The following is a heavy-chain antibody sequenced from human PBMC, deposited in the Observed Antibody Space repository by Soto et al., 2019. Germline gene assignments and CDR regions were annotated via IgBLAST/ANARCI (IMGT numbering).Heavy chain of an antibody. CDR2: INYSGST. CDR3: ARVPTLQIPAADNWFDP. J-gene: IGHJ5*02. CDR1: GGSISSGGYY. Sequence: SETLSLTCTVSGGSISSGGYYWSWIRQHPGKGLEWIGEINYSGSTNYNPSLKSRVTISVDTSKNQFSLKLSSVTAADTAVYYCARVPTLQIPAADNWFDPWGQGTLVTVSS. V-gene: IGHV4-39*07. D-gene: IGHD2-2*01.